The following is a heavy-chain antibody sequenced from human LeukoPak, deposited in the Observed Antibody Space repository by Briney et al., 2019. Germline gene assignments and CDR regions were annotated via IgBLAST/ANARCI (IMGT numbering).Heavy chain of an antibody. CDR2: MNPNSGNT. CDR3: AIEPVKGYSNSRGAFDI. Sequence: ASVKVSCKASGYTFTSYDINWVRQATGQGLEWIGWMNPNSGNTGYAQKFQGRVTMTRNTSISTAYMELSSLRSEDTAVYYCAIEPVKGYSNSRGAFDIWGQGTMVTVSS. J-gene: IGHJ3*02. CDR1: GYTFTSYD. D-gene: IGHD4-11*01. V-gene: IGHV1-8*01.